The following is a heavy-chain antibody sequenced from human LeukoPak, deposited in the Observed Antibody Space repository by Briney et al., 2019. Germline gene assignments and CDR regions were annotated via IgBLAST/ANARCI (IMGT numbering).Heavy chain of an antibody. CDR2: INHTGST. CDR3: ARDYRVSLSDTSPDDAFDV. CDR1: GESFTTFY. D-gene: IGHD3-16*02. Sequence: SETLSLTCAVYGESFTTFYWGWIRQTPGKGLEWIGEINHTGSTNYNPSLKSRVTISIDTSKNQFSLKLNSVTAADTAVYYCARDYRVSLSDTSPDDAFDVWGQGTVVTVSS. V-gene: IGHV4-34*01. J-gene: IGHJ3*01.